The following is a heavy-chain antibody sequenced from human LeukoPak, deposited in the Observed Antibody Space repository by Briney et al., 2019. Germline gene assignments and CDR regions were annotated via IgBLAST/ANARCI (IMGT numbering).Heavy chain of an antibody. CDR2: IYSSGTT. J-gene: IGHJ5*02. CDR1: GGSISNYY. D-gene: IGHD5-12*01. V-gene: IGHV4-4*07. Sequence: SETLSLTCTVSGGSISNYYWSWIRQPAGKGLEWIGRIYSSGTTIYNPSLKSRVAMSVDTSKNQFSLKLSSVSAADTAVYFCASGSSGYDPWGQGTLVTVSS. CDR3: ASGSSGYDP.